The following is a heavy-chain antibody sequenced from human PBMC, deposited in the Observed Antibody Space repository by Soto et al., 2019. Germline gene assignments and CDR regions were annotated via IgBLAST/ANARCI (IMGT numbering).Heavy chain of an antibody. J-gene: IGHJ5*02. CDR3: ARDKTSNDSVSGGDL. Sequence: SLRLSCEGSGFSFSLYWMSWVRQAPGKGLEWVANIKRDGSEQYYADSVKGRFTISRDNAKNSLFLEINSQKAADTAVDYCARDKTSNDSVSGGDLWGPGTLVTVSS. CDR2: IKRDGSEQ. V-gene: IGHV3-7*03. CDR1: GFSFSLYW. D-gene: IGHD1-26*01.